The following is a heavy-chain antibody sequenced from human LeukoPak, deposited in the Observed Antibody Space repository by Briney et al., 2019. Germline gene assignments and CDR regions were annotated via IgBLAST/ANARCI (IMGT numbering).Heavy chain of an antibody. D-gene: IGHD2-2*01. CDR1: GYTFTLYY. CDR3: ARAKDIVVVPAADRPWFDP. V-gene: IGHV1-46*01. J-gene: IGHJ5*02. Sequence: ASVKVSCKASGYTFTLYYMHWVRQAPGQGLEWMGIINPSGGSTSYAQQFQGRVTMTRDTSTSTVYMELSSLRSEDTAVYYCARAKDIVVVPAADRPWFDPWGQGTLVTVYS. CDR2: INPSGGST.